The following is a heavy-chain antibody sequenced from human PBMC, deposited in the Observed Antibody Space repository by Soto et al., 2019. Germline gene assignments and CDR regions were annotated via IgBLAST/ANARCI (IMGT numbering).Heavy chain of an antibody. J-gene: IGHJ5*02. V-gene: IGHV3-48*01. CDR2: ISSSSSTI. CDR3: ASQTPWFDP. CDR1: GFTFSSYS. Sequence: GGSLRLSCAASGFTFSSYSMNWVRQAPGKGLEWVSYISSSSSTIYYADSVKGRFTISRDNAKNSLYLQMNSLRAEDTAVYYCASQTPWFDPWGQGTLVTVSS.